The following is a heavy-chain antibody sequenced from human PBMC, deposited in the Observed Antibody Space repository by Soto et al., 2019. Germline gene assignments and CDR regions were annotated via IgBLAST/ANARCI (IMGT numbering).Heavy chain of an antibody. Sequence: EVQLVESGGGLVQPGGSLRLSCAASGFTFSDHYMDWVRQAPGKGLEWVGRARDKAHSYTTEYAPSVKGRFTISRDASKNSLYLQMNSLKTEDTAVYYCARIYSSTWYGSFFDYCGQGTLVTVSS. D-gene: IGHD6-13*01. CDR1: GFTFSDHY. V-gene: IGHV3-72*01. CDR2: ARDKAHSYTT. CDR3: ARIYSSTWYGSFFDY. J-gene: IGHJ4*02.